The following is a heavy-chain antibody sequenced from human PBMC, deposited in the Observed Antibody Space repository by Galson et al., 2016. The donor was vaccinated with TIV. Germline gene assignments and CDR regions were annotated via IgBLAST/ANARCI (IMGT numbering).Heavy chain of an antibody. J-gene: IGHJ5*02. CDR3: ARGLGSSCPADA. D-gene: IGHD6-19*01. CDR1: GGTLRSYT. Sequence: SVKVSCKASGGTLRSYTFSWVRQAPGQGLEWMGRIIPILGMTNYAQKFQGRDTINADESTNTASMEVNSLRFDDTAVYYCARGLGSSCPADAWGQGTLVTVSS. V-gene: IGHV1-69*02. CDR2: IIPILGMT.